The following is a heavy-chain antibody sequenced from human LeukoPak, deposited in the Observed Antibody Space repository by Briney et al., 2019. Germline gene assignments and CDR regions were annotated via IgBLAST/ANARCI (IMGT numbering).Heavy chain of an antibody. D-gene: IGHD6-13*01. J-gene: IGHJ5*02. Sequence: SETLSLTCTVCGGSISSSSYYWGWIRQPPGKGLEWIGSIYYSGSTYYNPSLKSRVTISVDTSKNQFSLKLSSVTAADTAVYYCARLSSSWASNWFDPWGQGTLVTVSS. CDR3: ARLSSSWASNWFDP. CDR1: GGSISSSSYY. V-gene: IGHV4-39*01. CDR2: IYYSGST.